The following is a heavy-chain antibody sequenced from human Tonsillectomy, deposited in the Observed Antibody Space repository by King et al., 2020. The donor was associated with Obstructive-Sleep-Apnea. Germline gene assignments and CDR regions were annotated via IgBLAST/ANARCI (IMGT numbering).Heavy chain of an antibody. V-gene: IGHV5-51*01. CDR2: IYPGDSDT. Sequence: VQLVQSGAEVKKPGESLKIYCKGSGDSFTSYWIGCVRQMPGKGLEWMGSIYPGDSDTRYSPYFQGQVTISADKSINTAFLQWSSLQASDTAIYYCARRYSVAASFDYWGQGTLVTVSS. CDR3: ARRYSVAASFDY. CDR1: GDSFTSYW. J-gene: IGHJ4*02. D-gene: IGHD5-12*01.